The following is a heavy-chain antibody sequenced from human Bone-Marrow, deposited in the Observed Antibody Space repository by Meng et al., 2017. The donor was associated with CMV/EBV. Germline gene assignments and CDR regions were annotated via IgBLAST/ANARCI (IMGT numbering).Heavy chain of an antibody. CDR2: ISSSSSTI. Sequence: GESLKISCAASGFTFSSYSMNWVRQAPGKGLEWVSYISSSSSTIYYTDSVKGRFTISRDNSKKKIYLQMNSLRTEDTAMYYCARDSEGSDSSGRSPYFFDYWGRGTLVTVSS. J-gene: IGHJ4*01. D-gene: IGHD3-22*01. V-gene: IGHV3-48*01. CDR1: GFTFSSYS. CDR3: ARDSEGSDSSGRSPYFFDY.